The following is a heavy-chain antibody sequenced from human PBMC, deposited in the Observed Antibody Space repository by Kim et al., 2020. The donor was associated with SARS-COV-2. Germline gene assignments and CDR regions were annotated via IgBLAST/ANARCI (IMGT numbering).Heavy chain of an antibody. CDR2: RSPWYT. J-gene: IGHJ4*02. V-gene: IGHV6-1*01. CDR3: SRDFTY. Sequence: RSPWYTEYSVSVRSRINITPDTSKNHFSLQLNSVTPEDTAMYYCSRDFTYWGQGTLVTVSS.